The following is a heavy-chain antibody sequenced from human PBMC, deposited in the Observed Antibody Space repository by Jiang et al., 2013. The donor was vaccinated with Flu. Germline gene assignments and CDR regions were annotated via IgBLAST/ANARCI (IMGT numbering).Heavy chain of an antibody. V-gene: IGHV4-34*01. D-gene: IGHD1-26*01. Sequence: LLKPSETLSLTCAVYGGSFSGYYWSWIRQPPGKGLEWIGEINHSGSTNYNPSLKSRVTISVDTSKNQFSLKLSSVTAADTAVYYCARRGRYSGTRGWFDPWGQGTLVTVSS. J-gene: IGHJ5*02. CDR2: INHSGST. CDR1: GGSFSGYY. CDR3: ARRGRYSGTRGWFDP.